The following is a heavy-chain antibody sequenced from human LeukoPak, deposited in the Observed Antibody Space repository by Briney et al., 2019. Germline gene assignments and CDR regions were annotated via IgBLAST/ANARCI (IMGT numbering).Heavy chain of an antibody. Sequence: GGSLRLSCAASGFTFSTYAMSWVRQAPGEGLEWVSAISGGGGGSTFYADSVQGRFTISRDDSKNTLYLQMNSLRAEDTAVYYCAKDRIAVAGNLDYWGQGTLVTVSS. CDR2: ISGGGGGST. CDR3: AKDRIAVAGNLDY. CDR1: GFTFSTYA. J-gene: IGHJ4*02. V-gene: IGHV3-23*01. D-gene: IGHD6-19*01.